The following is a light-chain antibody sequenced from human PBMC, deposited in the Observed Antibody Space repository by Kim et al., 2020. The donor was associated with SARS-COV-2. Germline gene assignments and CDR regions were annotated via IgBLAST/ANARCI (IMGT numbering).Light chain of an antibody. CDR2: DNN. V-gene: IGLV1-51*01. CDR1: SCNRGNKY. CDR3: GAWDSSLSAGV. J-gene: IGLJ3*02. Sequence: GQKVAMACSGSSCNRGNKYVSWYQQIPGTAPKLLIYDNNKRPSGIPDRFSGSKSGTSATLGITGLQTGDEADYYCGAWDSSLSAGVFGGGTQLTVL.